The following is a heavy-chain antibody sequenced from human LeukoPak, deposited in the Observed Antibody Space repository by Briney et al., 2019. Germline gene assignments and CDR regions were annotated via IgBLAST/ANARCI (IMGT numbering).Heavy chain of an antibody. Sequence: GGSLRLSCAASGFTFSSYAMSWVRRAPGKGLEWVSAISASGNNTYYTDSVKGRFTISRDNSKSTLYLQMNSLRAEDTAVYYCVKDHWGSYYSLFDYWGRGTLVTVSS. D-gene: IGHD1-26*01. V-gene: IGHV3-23*01. CDR1: GFTFSSYA. J-gene: IGHJ4*02. CDR3: VKDHWGSYYSLFDY. CDR2: ISASGNNT.